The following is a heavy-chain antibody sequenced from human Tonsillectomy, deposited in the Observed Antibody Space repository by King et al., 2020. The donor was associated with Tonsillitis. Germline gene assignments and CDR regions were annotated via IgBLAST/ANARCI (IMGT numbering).Heavy chain of an antibody. CDR2: ISDIGDTT. J-gene: IGHJ4*02. V-gene: IGHV3-23*01. CDR3: AKTITESYGIGDY. D-gene: IGHD1-26*01. CDR1: GFTVSTSA. Sequence: VRSGGSLRLSCAASGFTVSTSAMTWVRQAPGKGLEWVSSISDIGDTTYYADSVKGRFTISRDKSKNTLYLQMNSLKAEDTAVYYCAKTITESYGIGDYWGQGTLVTVSS.